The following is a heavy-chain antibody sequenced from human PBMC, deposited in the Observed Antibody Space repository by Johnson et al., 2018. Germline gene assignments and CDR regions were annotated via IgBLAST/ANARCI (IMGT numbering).Heavy chain of an antibody. CDR3: ARDNTRLVGEYHYYYGMDV. J-gene: IGHJ6*02. V-gene: IGHV3-30-3*01. D-gene: IGHD3-10*01. CDR2: ISYDGSNK. CDR1: GFTFSSYA. Sequence: QVQLVQSGGGVVQPGRSLRLSCAASGFTFSSYAMHWVRQAPGKGLEWVAVISYDGSNKYYADSVKGRFTISRDNSKNTLYLQMNSLRAEDTAVYYCARDNTRLVGEYHYYYGMDVWGQGTTVTVSS.